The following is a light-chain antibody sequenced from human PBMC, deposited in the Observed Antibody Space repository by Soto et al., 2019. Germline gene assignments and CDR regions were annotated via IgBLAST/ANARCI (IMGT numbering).Light chain of an antibody. CDR1: SSNIGSNY. CDR3: AAWDDSLSGSDV. Sequence: QSVLTQPPSASGTPGQTVTISCSGSSSNIGSNYVYWYQHLPGTAPKLLIFINDRRPSGVPERFSGSKSVTSASLAISGLRSEDEGDYYCAAWDDSLSGSDVFGTGTKVTVL. V-gene: IGLV1-47*02. CDR2: IND. J-gene: IGLJ1*01.